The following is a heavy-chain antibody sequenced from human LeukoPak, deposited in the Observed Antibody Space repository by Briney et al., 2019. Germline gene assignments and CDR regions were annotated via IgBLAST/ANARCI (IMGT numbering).Heavy chain of an antibody. J-gene: IGHJ5*02. CDR1: GFTFSSYA. CDR3: AKESPVAATGRSWFDP. Sequence: GGSLRLSCAASGFTFSSYAMSWVRQAPGKGLEWVSTITGSGGNTYYADSVKGRFTISRDNSKNTLYLQMNGLRAEDTAIYYCAKESPVAATGRSWFDPWGQGTLVTVSS. CDR2: ITGSGGNT. V-gene: IGHV3-23*01. D-gene: IGHD6-13*01.